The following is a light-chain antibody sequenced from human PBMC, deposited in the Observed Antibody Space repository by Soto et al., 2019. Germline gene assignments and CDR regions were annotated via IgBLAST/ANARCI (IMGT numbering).Light chain of an antibody. Sequence: QPVLTQPPSVSEAPRQRVTISCSGSSSNIGNNAVNWYQQFPGKAPKLLIYYDDLRPSGVSDRFSGSKSGTSASLAISGLQAEDEADYYCAAWDDSLNGHVVFGGGTKVTVL. CDR1: SSNIGNNA. J-gene: IGLJ2*01. CDR2: YDD. V-gene: IGLV1-36*01. CDR3: AAWDDSLNGHVV.